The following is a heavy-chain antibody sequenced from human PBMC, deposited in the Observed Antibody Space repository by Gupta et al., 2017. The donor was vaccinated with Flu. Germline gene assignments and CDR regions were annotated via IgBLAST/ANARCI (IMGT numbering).Heavy chain of an antibody. CDR2: IFSGGST. Sequence: EVQLVESGGGLVQPGGSLRLSCAASGFPVSRKDMSWVRQAPGKGLEWVSLIFSGGSTFYADSVKGRFTISRDNSQNTLFLQMNSLRVDDTAVYFCATLYNYAMDVWGQGTTVTGAS. J-gene: IGHJ6*02. CDR3: ATLYNYAMDV. CDR1: GFPVSRKD. V-gene: IGHV3-66*02.